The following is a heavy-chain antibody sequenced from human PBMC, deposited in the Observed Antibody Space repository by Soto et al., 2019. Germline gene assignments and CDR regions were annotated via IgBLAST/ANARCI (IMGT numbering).Heavy chain of an antibody. CDR3: AGGYCSSGSPYYYYGMDV. V-gene: IGHV1-18*01. CDR1: GYTFATYG. CDR2: ISGYNGNT. Sequence: SVKVSCKASGYTFATYGLSWVRQAPGQGLEWMGWISGYNGNTKYAQKIQGRVTMTTDTSTSIAYMELRSLRSDDTAVYYCAGGYCSSGSPYYYYGMDVWGQGTTVTVSS. D-gene: IGHD2-15*01. J-gene: IGHJ6*02.